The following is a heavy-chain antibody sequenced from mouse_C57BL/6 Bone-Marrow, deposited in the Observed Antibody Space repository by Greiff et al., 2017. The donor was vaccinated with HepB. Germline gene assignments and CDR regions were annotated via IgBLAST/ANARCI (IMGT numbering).Heavy chain of an antibody. D-gene: IGHD1-1*01. V-gene: IGHV3-6*01. CDR3: ANDYYGSSYRYFDV. CDR1: GYSITSGYY. J-gene: IGHJ1*03. Sequence: ESGPGLVKPSQSLSLTCSVPGYSITSGYYWNWIRQFPGNKLEWMGYISYDGSNNYNPSLKNRISITRDTSKNQFFLKLNSVTTEDTATYYCANDYYGSSYRYFDVWGTGTTVTVSS. CDR2: ISYDGSN.